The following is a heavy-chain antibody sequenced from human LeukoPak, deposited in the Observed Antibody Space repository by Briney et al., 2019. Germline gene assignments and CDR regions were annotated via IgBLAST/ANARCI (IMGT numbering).Heavy chain of an antibody. CDR1: GGSISSYY. D-gene: IGHD5-24*01. CDR2: IYYSGST. J-gene: IGHJ3*02. Sequence: SETLSLTCTVSGGSISSYYWSWIRQPPGKGLEWIGYIYYSGSTNYNPSLKSRVTISVDTSKNQFSLKLSSVTAADTAVYYCARDLEEGAFDIWGQGTMVTVSS. V-gene: IGHV4-59*12. CDR3: ARDLEEGAFDI.